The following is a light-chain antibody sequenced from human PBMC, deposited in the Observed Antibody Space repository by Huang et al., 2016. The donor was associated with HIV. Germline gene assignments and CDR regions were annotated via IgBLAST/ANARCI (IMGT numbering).Light chain of an antibody. CDR1: QYVSSN. V-gene: IGKV3-15*01. CDR2: GAS. J-gene: IGKJ2*01. Sequence: VMTQSPDTLSVSPGERATLYCRASQYVSSNLAWYQQKPGPAPRLLVYGASTRVIDIPARFSGSGSGTEVTLTIISLQSEDSAVYYCQQYNNWPRTFGQGTKLEIK. CDR3: QQYNNWPRT.